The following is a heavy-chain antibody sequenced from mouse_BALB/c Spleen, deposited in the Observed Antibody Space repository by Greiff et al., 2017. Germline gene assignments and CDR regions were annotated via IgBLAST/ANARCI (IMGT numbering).Heavy chain of an antibody. D-gene: IGHD2-1*01. CDR3: ARSPYGNYVNYFDY. CDR2: ISSGSSTI. Sequence: EVQGVESGGGLVQPGGSRKLSCAASGFTFSSFGMHWVRQAPEKGLEWVAYISSGSSTIYYADTVKGRFTISRDNPKNTLFLQMTSLRSEDTAMYYCARSPYGNYVNYFDYWGQGTTLTVSS. J-gene: IGHJ2*01. V-gene: IGHV5-17*02. CDR1: GFTFSSFG.